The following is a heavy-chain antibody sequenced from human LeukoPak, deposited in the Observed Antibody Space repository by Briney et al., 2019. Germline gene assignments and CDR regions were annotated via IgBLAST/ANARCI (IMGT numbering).Heavy chain of an antibody. J-gene: IGHJ4*02. Sequence: PSETLSLTCTVSDASISGYYWTWIRQPAGQGLEWIGRLFSGGSTNYNPSLKSRVSMSLDKSNNQFSLEVNFVSAADTAVYYCARGPRGLPEDWGQGTLVTVSS. CDR3: ARGPRGLPED. CDR2: LFSGGST. V-gene: IGHV4-4*07. D-gene: IGHD1-14*01. CDR1: DASISGYY.